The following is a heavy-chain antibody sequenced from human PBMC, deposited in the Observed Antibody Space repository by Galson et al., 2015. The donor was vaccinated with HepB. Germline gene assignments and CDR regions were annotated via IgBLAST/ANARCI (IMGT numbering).Heavy chain of an antibody. CDR3: AKDIKVRGVRAPWNYYYGMDV. CDR1: GFTFDDYT. V-gene: IGHV3-43*01. CDR2: ISWDGGST. J-gene: IGHJ6*02. Sequence: SLRLSCAASGFTFDDYTMHWVRQAPGKGLEWVSLISWDGGSTYYADSVKGRFTISRDNSKNSLYLQMNSLRTEDTALYYCAKDIKVRGVRAPWNYYYGMDVWGQGTTVTVSS. D-gene: IGHD3-10*01.